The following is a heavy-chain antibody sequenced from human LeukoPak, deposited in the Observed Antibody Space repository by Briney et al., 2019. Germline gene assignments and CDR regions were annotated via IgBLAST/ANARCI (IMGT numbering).Heavy chain of an antibody. D-gene: IGHD4-17*01. Sequence: SETLSLTCTVSGGSIGSGGYYWRWIRQHPGKGLEWIGYIYYSGSTYYNPSLKSRVTISVDTSKNQFSLKLSSVTAADTAVYYCAREAPTDDAFDIWGQGTMVTVSS. CDR2: IYYSGST. CDR3: AREAPTDDAFDI. V-gene: IGHV4-31*03. CDR1: GGSIGSGGYY. J-gene: IGHJ3*02.